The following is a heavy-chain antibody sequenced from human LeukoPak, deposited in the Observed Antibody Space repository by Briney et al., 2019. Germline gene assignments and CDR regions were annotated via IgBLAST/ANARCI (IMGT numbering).Heavy chain of an antibody. Sequence: SETLSLTCAVYGGSFSGYYWSWIRQPPGRGLEWIGEINHSGSTNYNPSLKSRVTISVDTSKNQFSLKLSSVTAADTAVYYCARHVGVVGYGDYDYYYYYMDVWGKGTTVTISS. CDR2: INHSGST. J-gene: IGHJ6*03. CDR1: GGSFSGYY. D-gene: IGHD4-17*01. V-gene: IGHV4-34*01. CDR3: ARHVGVVGYGDYDYYYYYMDV.